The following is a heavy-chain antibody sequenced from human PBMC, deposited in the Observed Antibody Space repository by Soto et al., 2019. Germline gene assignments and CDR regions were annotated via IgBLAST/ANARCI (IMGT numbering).Heavy chain of an antibody. V-gene: IGHV3-48*03. CDR2: ISSSGSTI. D-gene: IGHD2-2*01. CDR1: GFTFSSYE. J-gene: IGHJ6*02. CDR3: AREVRAATWGLYGMDV. Sequence: GGSLRLSCAASGFTFSSYEMNWVRQAPGKGLEWVSYISSSGSTIYYADSVKGRFTISRDNAKNSLYLQMNSLRAEDTAVYYCAREVRAATWGLYGMDVWGQGTTVTVS.